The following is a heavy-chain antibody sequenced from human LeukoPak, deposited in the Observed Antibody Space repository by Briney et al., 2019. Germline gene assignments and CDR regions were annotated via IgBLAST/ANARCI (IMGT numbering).Heavy chain of an antibody. J-gene: IGHJ6*03. D-gene: IGHD3/OR15-3a*01. V-gene: IGHV4-59*01. CDR3: ARGDWYYYYYYMDV. CDR2: IYYTGST. Sequence: SETLSHTCTVSGGSISSYHWSWIRQLPGKGLEWIGYIYYTGSTNYNPSLKSRVTISVDTSKNQFSLKLSSVTAADTAVYYCARGDWYYYYYYMDVWGKGTTVTISS. CDR1: GGSISSYH.